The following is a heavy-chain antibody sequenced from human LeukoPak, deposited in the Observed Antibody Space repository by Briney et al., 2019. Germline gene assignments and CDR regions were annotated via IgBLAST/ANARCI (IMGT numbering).Heavy chain of an antibody. V-gene: IGHV4-4*02. Sequence: PSETLSLTCAVSGGSISSNNWWNWVRQPPGKGLEWIGEIYHSGSTNYNPSLKSRVTMSLDKSSNQFSLKLSSVTAADTAVYYCARVGKQWLVLRGWFDPWGQGTLVTVSS. CDR2: IYHSGST. D-gene: IGHD6-19*01. CDR1: GGSISSNNW. CDR3: ARVGKQWLVLRGWFDP. J-gene: IGHJ5*02.